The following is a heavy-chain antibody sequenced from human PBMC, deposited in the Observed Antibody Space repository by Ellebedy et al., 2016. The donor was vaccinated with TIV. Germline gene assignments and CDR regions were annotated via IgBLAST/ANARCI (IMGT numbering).Heavy chain of an antibody. J-gene: IGHJ4*02. Sequence: GGSLRLXXAASGFTVSTSYMNWVRQAPGKGLEWVSVIFSGGATYYADSVRGRFTISRGNSKNTLYLQMNSLRAEDTAVYYCATREELWFGELYLNYWGQGTQVTVSS. D-gene: IGHD3-10*01. CDR1: GFTVSTSY. CDR2: IFSGGAT. CDR3: ATREELWFGELYLNY. V-gene: IGHV3-53*01.